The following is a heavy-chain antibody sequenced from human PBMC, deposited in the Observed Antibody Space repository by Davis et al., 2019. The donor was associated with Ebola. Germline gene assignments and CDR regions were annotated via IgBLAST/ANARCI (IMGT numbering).Heavy chain of an antibody. V-gene: IGHV3-9*01. CDR3: ARVPLAYCGVDCSAHFDY. Sequence: SLKISCAASGFVFSSYVMSWVRRAPGKGLEWVSGISWNSGSIGYADSVKGRFTISRDNAKNSLYLQMKNLRAEDTALYYCARVPLAYCGVDCSAHFDYWGQGTLVTVSS. D-gene: IGHD2-21*02. CDR1: GFVFSSYV. CDR2: ISWNSGSI. J-gene: IGHJ4*02.